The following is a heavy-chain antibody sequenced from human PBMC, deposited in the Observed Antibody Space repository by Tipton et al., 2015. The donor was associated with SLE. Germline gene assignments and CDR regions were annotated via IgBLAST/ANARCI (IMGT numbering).Heavy chain of an antibody. CDR1: GGSISSGSYY. CDR2: IYTSGST. J-gene: IGHJ4*02. D-gene: IGHD6-13*01. Sequence: TLSLTCTVSGGSISSGSYYWSWIRQPAGKGLEWIGHIYTSGSTNYNPSLKSRVTISVDTSKNQFSLKLSSVTAADTAVYYCARDSAAAGIPLDYWGQGTLVTVSS. CDR3: ARDSAAAGIPLDY. V-gene: IGHV4-61*09.